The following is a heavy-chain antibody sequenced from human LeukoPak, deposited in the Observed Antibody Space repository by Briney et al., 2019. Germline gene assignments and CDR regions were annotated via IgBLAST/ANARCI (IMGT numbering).Heavy chain of an antibody. CDR1: GGSFSAYY. V-gene: IGHV4-34*01. CDR3: ARYFDYGGNSRIFQH. CDR2: INHGGST. Sequence: SETLSLTCAVYGGSFSAYYWTWIRQPPGKGLEWIGEINHGGSTNYDPSLKSRVTISIDTAKNQFSLKMSSVTAADTAVYFCARYFDYGGNSRIFQHWGQGTLVTVSS. D-gene: IGHD4-23*01. J-gene: IGHJ1*01.